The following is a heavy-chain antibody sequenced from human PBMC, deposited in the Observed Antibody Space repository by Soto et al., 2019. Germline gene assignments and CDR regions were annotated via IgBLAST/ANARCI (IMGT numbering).Heavy chain of an antibody. Sequence: KPGGTLSLSCTASGCTFGDYAMSWFRQAPGQGLEWVGFIRSKAYGGTTEYAASVKGRFTISRDDSKSIAYLQMNSLKTEDTAVYYCTRVRYIVGATPFDYWGQGTLVTVSS. CDR3: TRVRYIVGATPFDY. V-gene: IGHV3-49*05. J-gene: IGHJ4*02. CDR2: IRSKAYGGTT. D-gene: IGHD1-26*01. CDR1: GCTFGDYA.